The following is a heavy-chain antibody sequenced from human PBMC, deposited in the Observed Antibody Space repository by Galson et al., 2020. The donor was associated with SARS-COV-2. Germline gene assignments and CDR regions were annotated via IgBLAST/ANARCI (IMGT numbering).Heavy chain of an antibody. D-gene: IGHD2-15*01. Sequence: TGGSLRLPCAASGFTFSNYGMHWVRQAPGKGLEWVAIISYDGNNKYYADSVKGRFTISRDNSKNTLYLQMNSLRAEDTAVYYCAKRDWGRYCSGVSCYDGGFDYWGQGTLVTISS. CDR1: GFTFSNYG. J-gene: IGHJ4*02. V-gene: IGHV3-30*18. CDR2: ISYDGNNK. CDR3: AKRDWGRYCSGVSCYDGGFDY.